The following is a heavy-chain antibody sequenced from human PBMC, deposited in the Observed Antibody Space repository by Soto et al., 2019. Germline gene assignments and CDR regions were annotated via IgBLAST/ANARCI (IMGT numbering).Heavy chain of an antibody. CDR1: GFTFTSSA. Sequence: SVKVSCKASGFTFTSSAVQWLRQARGQRLEWIGWLAVGSGDTRYAQKFQERVTIIWDVSTGTSCMELSSLRSDDTAVYYCAPTSPGHHDRSGFWGYFDYWGQGALVTVSS. J-gene: IGHJ4*02. CDR2: LAVGSGDT. CDR3: APTSPGHHDRSGFWGYFDY. D-gene: IGHD3-22*01. V-gene: IGHV1-58*01.